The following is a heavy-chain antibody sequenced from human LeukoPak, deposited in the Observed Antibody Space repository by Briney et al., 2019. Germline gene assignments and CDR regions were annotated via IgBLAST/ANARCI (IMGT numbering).Heavy chain of an antibody. CDR3: ARAGDYGENDY. CDR1: GYTFDDYG. Sequence: PGRSLRLSCAASGYTFDDYGMSWVHQAPGKGLEWVSGINWNGGSTGYADSVKGRFTISRDNAKNSLYLQMNSLRAEDTALYYCARAGDYGENDYWGQGTLVTVSS. V-gene: IGHV3-20*04. CDR2: INWNGGST. J-gene: IGHJ4*02. D-gene: IGHD4-17*01.